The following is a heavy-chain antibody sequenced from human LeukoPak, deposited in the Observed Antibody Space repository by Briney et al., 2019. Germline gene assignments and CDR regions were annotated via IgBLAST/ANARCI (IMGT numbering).Heavy chain of an antibody. V-gene: IGHV1-2*02. Sequence: ASVKVSCKASGYTFTGCYMHWVRQAPGQGLEWMGWINPNSGGTNYAQKFQGRVTMTRDTSISTAYMELSRLRSDDTAVYYCASYSGSYSSDFDYWGQGTLVTVSS. CDR1: GYTFTGCY. J-gene: IGHJ4*02. CDR3: ASYSGSYSSDFDY. CDR2: INPNSGGT. D-gene: IGHD1-26*01.